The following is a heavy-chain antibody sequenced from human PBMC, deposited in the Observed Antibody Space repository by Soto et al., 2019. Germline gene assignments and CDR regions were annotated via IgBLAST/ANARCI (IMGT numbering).Heavy chain of an antibody. CDR2: IHYSGRS. Sequence: TRSLHWTVSGGSISRYYWSWIRQPPGKGLEWIGYIHYSGRSIYNPSLESRVTIAVDTSKNQFSLKLSSVTAADTAVYYCARVGGSGRYNCHNCGQGTLLPVSS. CDR1: GGSISRYY. V-gene: IGHV4-59*01. CDR3: ARVGGSGRYNCHN. J-gene: IGHJ4*02. D-gene: IGHD6-19*01.